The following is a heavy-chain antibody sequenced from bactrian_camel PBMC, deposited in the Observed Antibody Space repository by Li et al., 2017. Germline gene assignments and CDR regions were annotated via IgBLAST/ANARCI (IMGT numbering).Heavy chain of an antibody. Sequence: VQLVESGGGLVQPGGSLRLSCAASGFTFSSYAMSWVRQAPGKKREGVAAIYTDGGSTYYADSVKGRFTISQDNAKNTVFLQMDNLKPEDTAMYYCAVGVMAGCTVVGGTVGRSLADFHLWGKGTQVTVS. V-gene: IGHV3S40*01. CDR2: IYTDGGST. D-gene: IGHD7*01. CDR1: GFTFSSYA. J-gene: IGHJ4*01. CDR3: AVGVMAGCTVVGGTVGRSLADFHL.